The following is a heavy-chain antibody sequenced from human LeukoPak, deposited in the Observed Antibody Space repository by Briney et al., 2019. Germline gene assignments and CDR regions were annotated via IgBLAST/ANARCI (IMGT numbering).Heavy chain of an antibody. J-gene: IGHJ4*01. V-gene: IGHV3-7*01. CDR3: ARARGFFDY. CDR1: GIDFSTSW. D-gene: IGHD5-12*01. Sequence: GGSLRLSCVASGIDFSTSWMSWVRQSPGKGLEWVASIKKDGSEKYYRDSVKGRFTISRDNAKNSVFLEINSLTVDDTAVYYCARARGFFDYWGHGTLVTVSS. CDR2: IKKDGSEK.